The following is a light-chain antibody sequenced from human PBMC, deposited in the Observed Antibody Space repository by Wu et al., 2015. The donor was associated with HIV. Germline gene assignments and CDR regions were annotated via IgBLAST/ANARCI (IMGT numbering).Light chain of an antibody. Sequence: ENVLTQSPATLSLSPGQRAILSCRSSQSVSAPYLAWYQKRPGQSPRLVVYGASKRAANIPERFGGSGSGTDFILTISRLEPEDFALYYCQQYGDSPVTFGQGTRLE. CDR3: QQYGDSPVT. CDR1: QSVSAPY. J-gene: IGKJ5*01. V-gene: IGKV3-20*01. CDR2: GAS.